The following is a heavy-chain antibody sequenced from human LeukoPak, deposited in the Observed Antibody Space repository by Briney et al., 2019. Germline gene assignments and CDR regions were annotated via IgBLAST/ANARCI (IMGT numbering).Heavy chain of an antibody. V-gene: IGHV3-7*01. J-gene: IGHJ6*02. D-gene: IGHD2-21*01. CDR3: ARDLVIPQSPYYGLDV. Sequence: GGSLRLSCAASGFTFSSYWMSWVRQAPGKGLEWVANIKQDGSEKYYADSVKGRFTISRDNAKNSLFLQMNSLRAEDTAVYYCARDLVIPQSPYYGLDVWGQGTTVTVSS. CDR2: IKQDGSEK. CDR1: GFTFSSYW.